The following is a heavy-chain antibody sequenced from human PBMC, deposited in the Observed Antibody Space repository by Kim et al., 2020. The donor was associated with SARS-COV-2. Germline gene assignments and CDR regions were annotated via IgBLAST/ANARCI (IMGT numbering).Heavy chain of an antibody. J-gene: IGHJ1*01. CDR2: ISYDGSNK. Sequence: GGSLRLSCAASGFTFSSYGMHWVRQAPGKGLEWVAVISYDGSNKYYADSVKGRFTISRDNSKNTLYLQMNSLRAEDTAVYYCAKDRDSSWFQHWGQGTLVTVSS. CDR3: AKDRDSSWFQH. CDR1: GFTFSSYG. V-gene: IGHV3-30*18. D-gene: IGHD6-13*01.